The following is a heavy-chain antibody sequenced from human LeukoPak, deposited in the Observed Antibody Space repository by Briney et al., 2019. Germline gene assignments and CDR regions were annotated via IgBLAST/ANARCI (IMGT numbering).Heavy chain of an antibody. J-gene: IGHJ4*02. V-gene: IGHV3-43D*03. CDR1: GFTFDDYA. D-gene: IGHD2-15*01. CDR3: AKDFGGYRSGGSCYGSDY. Sequence: GGSLRLSCAASGFTFDDYAMHWVRQAPGKGLEWVSLISWDGGSTYYADSVKGRFTISRDNSKNSLYLQMNSLRAEDTALYYCAKDFGGYRSGGSCYGSDYWGQGTLVTVSS. CDR2: ISWDGGST.